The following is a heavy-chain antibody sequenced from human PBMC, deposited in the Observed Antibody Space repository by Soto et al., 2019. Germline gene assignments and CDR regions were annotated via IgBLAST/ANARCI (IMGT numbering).Heavy chain of an antibody. CDR3: ARDSQYYDFWSGYQP. Sequence: SETLSLTCTVSGGSISSGGYYWSWIRQHPGKGLEWIGYIYYSGSTYYNPSLKSRVTISVDTSKNQFSLKLSSVTAADTAVYYCARDSQYYDFWSGYQPWGQGTLVTVSS. J-gene: IGHJ5*02. CDR1: GGSISSGGYY. V-gene: IGHV4-31*03. D-gene: IGHD3-3*01. CDR2: IYYSGST.